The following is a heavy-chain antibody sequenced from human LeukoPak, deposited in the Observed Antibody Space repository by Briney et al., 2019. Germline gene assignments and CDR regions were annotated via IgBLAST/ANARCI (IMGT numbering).Heavy chain of an antibody. CDR1: GFTFSSYA. V-gene: IGHV3-7*01. D-gene: IGHD2-2*01. J-gene: IGHJ4*02. Sequence: PGGSLRLSCAGSGFTFSSYAMHWVRQAPGKGLEWVANIKQDGSEKYYVDSVKGRFTISRDNAKNSLYLQMNSLRAEDTAVYYCARARGGGYCSSTSCYAVFDYWGQGTLVTVSS. CDR2: IKQDGSEK. CDR3: ARARGGGYCSSTSCYAVFDY.